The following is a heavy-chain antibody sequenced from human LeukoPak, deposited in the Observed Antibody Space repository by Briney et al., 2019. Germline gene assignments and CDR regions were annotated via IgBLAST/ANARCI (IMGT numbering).Heavy chain of an antibody. V-gene: IGHV4-39*07. Sequence: SETLSLTCSVSGGSISSSSYYWGWIRQPPGKGLEWIGRIYSSGSTYYNPSLKSRVTISVDTSKNHFSLKLSSVTAADTAVYYCARVRRYDFWSGYKLFDDWGQGTLVTVSS. CDR3: ARVRRYDFWSGYKLFDD. J-gene: IGHJ4*02. CDR2: IYSSGST. CDR1: GGSISSSSYY. D-gene: IGHD3-3*01.